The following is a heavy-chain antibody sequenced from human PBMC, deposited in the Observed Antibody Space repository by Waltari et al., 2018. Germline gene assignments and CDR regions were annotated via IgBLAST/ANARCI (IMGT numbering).Heavy chain of an antibody. Sequence: EVQLVESGGGLVQPGRSLRLSCAASGFTFDDYAMHWVRQAPGKGLEWVSGISWNSGSIGYADSVKGRFTNSRDNAKNSLYLQMNSLRAEDTALYYCAKEGPFSNRGDAFDIWGQGTMVTVSS. CDR3: AKEGPFSNRGDAFDI. V-gene: IGHV3-9*01. CDR1: GFTFDDYA. D-gene: IGHD6-25*01. J-gene: IGHJ3*02. CDR2: ISWNSGSI.